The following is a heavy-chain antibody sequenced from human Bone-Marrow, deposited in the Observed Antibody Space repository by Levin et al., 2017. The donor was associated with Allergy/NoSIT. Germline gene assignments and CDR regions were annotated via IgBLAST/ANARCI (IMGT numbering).Heavy chain of an antibody. V-gene: IGHV3-53*01. CDR3: ATHYSGTFYFFDY. D-gene: IGHD6-13*01. CDR2: IYSGGTT. CDR1: GFTVSSNY. Sequence: GESLKISCAASGFTVSSNYMSWVRQAPGKGLEWVSTIYSGGTTSHADSVKGRFTISRDSSKNTLYLQMNSLRAGDTAVYYCATHYSGTFYFFDYWGQGTLVTVSS. J-gene: IGHJ4*02.